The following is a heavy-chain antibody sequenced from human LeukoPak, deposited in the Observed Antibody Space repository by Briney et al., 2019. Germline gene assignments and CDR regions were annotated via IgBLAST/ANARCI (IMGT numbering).Heavy chain of an antibody. V-gene: IGHV1-18*01. CDR2: ISAYNGNT. J-gene: IGHJ3*02. D-gene: IGHD6-19*01. Sequence: ASVKVSCKASGYTFTSYGISWVRQAPGQGLEWMGWISAYNGNTNYAQKFQGRVTMTRNTSISTAYMELSSLRSEDTAVYYCARGSSGWYLLSAFDIWGQGTMVTVSS. CDR1: GYTFTSYG. CDR3: ARGSSGWYLLSAFDI.